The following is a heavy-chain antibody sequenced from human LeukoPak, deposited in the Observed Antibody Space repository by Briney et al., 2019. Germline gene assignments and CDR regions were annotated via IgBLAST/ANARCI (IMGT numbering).Heavy chain of an antibody. CDR1: GFTFDLYS. J-gene: IGHJ4*02. D-gene: IGHD3-22*01. CDR2: ISGSGGST. V-gene: IGHV3-23*01. CDR3: AKGAMIVVVTNFDY. Sequence: GGSLRLSCAASGFTFDLYSVNWVRQAPGKGLEWVSAISGSGGSTYYADSVKGRFTISRDNSKNTLYLQMNSLRAEDTAVYYCAKGAMIVVVTNFDYWGQGTLVTVSS.